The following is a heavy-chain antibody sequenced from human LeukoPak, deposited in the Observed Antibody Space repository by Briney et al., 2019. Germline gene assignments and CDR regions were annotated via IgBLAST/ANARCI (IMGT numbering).Heavy chain of an antibody. J-gene: IGHJ4*02. CDR3: ARLNPPRLLEWLSTDY. CDR2: ISGSGGST. V-gene: IGHV3-23*01. D-gene: IGHD3-3*01. Sequence: GGSLRLSCAASGFTFSSYAMSWVRQAPGKGLEWVSAISGSGGSTYYADSVKGRFTISRDNSKNTLYLQMNSLRAEDTAVYYCARLNPPRLLEWLSTDYWGQGTLVTVSS. CDR1: GFTFSSYA.